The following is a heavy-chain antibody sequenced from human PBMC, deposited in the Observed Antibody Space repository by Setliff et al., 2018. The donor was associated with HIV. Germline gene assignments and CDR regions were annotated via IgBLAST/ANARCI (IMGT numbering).Heavy chain of an antibody. V-gene: IGHV1-2*02. J-gene: IGHJ6*03. CDR2: INPNSADT. Sequence: AASVMVSCKASGYTFSGDYIHWVRQAPGQGLGWMGWINPNSADTNYAQKFQGRVTMTRDTSISTAYMQLTRLKSDDTAVYYCARDRTPQNWESRGFYYMDVWGKGTTVTVSS. CDR1: GYTFSGDY. CDR3: ARDRTPQNWESRGFYYMDV. D-gene: IGHD7-27*01.